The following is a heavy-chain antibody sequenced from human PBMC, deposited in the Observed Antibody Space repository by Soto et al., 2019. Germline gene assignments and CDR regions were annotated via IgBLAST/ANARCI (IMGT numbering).Heavy chain of an antibody. CDR3: AATIRRDY. D-gene: IGHD5-12*01. Sequence: GGSLRLSCAASGFSFSSYTMGWVRQAPGKGLEWVSVVGISGDPTYYTDSVKGRFTISRDNSKNTLYLQMNSLRAEDTAVYYCAATIRRDYWGQRTLVTVSS. CDR1: GFSFSSYT. V-gene: IGHV3-23*01. J-gene: IGHJ4*02. CDR2: VGISGDPT.